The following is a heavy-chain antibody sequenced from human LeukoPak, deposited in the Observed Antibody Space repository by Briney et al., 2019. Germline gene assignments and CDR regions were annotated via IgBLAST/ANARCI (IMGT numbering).Heavy chain of an antibody. D-gene: IGHD2-8*01. Sequence: SETLSLTCTVSGGSISSSSYYWGWIRQPPGKGPEWIGSIYYSGSTYYNPSLKSRVTISVDTSKNQFSLKLSSVTAADTAVYYCARHPYAWFDPWGQGTLVTVSS. CDR3: ARHPYAWFDP. V-gene: IGHV4-39*01. CDR2: IYYSGST. J-gene: IGHJ5*02. CDR1: GGSISSSSYY.